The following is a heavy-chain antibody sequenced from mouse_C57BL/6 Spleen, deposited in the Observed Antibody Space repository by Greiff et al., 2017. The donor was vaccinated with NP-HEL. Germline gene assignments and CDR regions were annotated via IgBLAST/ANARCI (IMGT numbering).Heavy chain of an antibody. V-gene: IGHV1-39*01. Sequence: VQLQQSGPELVKPGASVKISCKASGYSFTDYNMNWVKQSNGKSLEWIGVINPNYGTTSYNQKFKGKATLTVDQSSSTAYMQLNSLTSEDSAVYYCASRIYYGYAYYFDYWGQGTTLTVSS. CDR2: INPNYGTT. CDR3: ASRIYYGYAYYFDY. CDR1: GYSFTDYN. D-gene: IGHD2-2*01. J-gene: IGHJ2*01.